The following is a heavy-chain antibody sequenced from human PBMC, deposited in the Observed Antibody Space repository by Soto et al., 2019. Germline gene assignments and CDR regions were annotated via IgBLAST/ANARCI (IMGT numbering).Heavy chain of an antibody. J-gene: IGHJ6*02. CDR3: AHGTFGGIIVAGAMDV. CDR2: IYWDDDK. CDR1: GFSLSSTGVG. Sequence: SGPTLVNPSQTLTLTCTFSGFSLSSTGVGVAWIRRPPGKALEWLAVIYWDDDKRYSTSLKNRLTVSKDTSKNQVVLTMTNVAPADTATYYCAHGTFGGIIVAGAMDVWGQGTTVTVSS. D-gene: IGHD3-16*02. V-gene: IGHV2-5*02.